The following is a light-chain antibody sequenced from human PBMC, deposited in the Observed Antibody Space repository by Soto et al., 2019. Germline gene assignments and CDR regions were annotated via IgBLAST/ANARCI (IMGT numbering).Light chain of an antibody. CDR1: SRNVGTYNL. V-gene: IGLV2-23*02. CDR3: CSYAGSNTFNV. Sequence: QSALTQPASVSGSPGQSITISCTGTSRNVGTYNLVSWYQQYPGKVPKLMIYEVSKRPSGVSNRFSGSKSGNTASLTISGLQAEDEADYYSCSYAGSNTFNVFGTGTKLTVL. CDR2: EVS. J-gene: IGLJ1*01.